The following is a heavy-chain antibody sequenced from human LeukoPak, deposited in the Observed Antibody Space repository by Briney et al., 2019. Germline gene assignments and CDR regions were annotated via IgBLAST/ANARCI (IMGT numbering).Heavy chain of an antibody. CDR3: AKLTAYGGNSGAFDY. V-gene: IGHV3-9*01. CDR2: ISWNSGSI. CDR1: GFTFDDYA. J-gene: IGHJ4*02. Sequence: PGGSLRLSCAASGFTFDDYAMHLVRQAPGKGLEWVSGISWNSGSIGYADSVKGRFTISRDNAKYSLYLQMNSLRAEDTALYYCAKLTAYGGNSGAFDYWGQGTLVTVSS. D-gene: IGHD4-23*01.